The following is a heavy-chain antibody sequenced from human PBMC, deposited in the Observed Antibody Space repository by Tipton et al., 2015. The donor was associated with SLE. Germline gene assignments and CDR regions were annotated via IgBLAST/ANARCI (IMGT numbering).Heavy chain of an antibody. CDR1: GASISTYY. V-gene: IGHV4-59*01. Sequence: TLSLTCTVSGASISTYYWSWVRQPPGKGLEWIGYVYENDFTNYNPSLKSRVTISLDPSKSQFSLTLNSVTAADTAVYYCARAEYSAYDVPQFDLWGQGSLVTVSS. CDR2: VYENDFT. J-gene: IGHJ4*02. D-gene: IGHD5-12*01. CDR3: ARAEYSAYDVPQFDL.